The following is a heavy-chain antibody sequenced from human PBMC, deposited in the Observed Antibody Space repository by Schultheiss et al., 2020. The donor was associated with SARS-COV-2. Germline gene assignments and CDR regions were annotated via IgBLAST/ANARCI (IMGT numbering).Heavy chain of an antibody. CDR1: GGSFSGYY. CDR3: ARDGSITIFGVVGYGMDV. D-gene: IGHD3-3*01. J-gene: IGHJ6*02. CDR2: INHSGST. Sequence: SETLSLTCAVYGGSFSGYYWSWIRQPPGKGLEWIGEINHSGSTNYNPSLKSRVTISVDTSKNQFSLKLSSVTAADTAVYYCARDGSITIFGVVGYGMDVWGQGTTVTVSS. V-gene: IGHV4-34*01.